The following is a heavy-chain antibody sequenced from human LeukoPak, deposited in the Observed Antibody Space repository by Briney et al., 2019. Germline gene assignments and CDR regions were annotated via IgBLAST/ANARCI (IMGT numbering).Heavy chain of an antibody. CDR2: IYYSGSI. Sequence: SQTLSLTCTVSGGSISSGGYYWSWIRQHPGKGLEWIGYIYYSGSIYYNPSLKSRVTISVDTSKNQFSLKLSSVTAADTAVYYCARHRWYYDSSGYYYGRFSSDAFDIWGQGTMVTVSS. CDR1: GGSISSGGYY. CDR3: ARHRWYYDSSGYYYGRFSSDAFDI. J-gene: IGHJ3*02. D-gene: IGHD3-22*01. V-gene: IGHV4-31*03.